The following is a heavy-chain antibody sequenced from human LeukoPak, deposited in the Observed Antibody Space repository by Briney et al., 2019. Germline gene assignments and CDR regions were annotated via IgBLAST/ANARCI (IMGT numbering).Heavy chain of an antibody. CDR1: GFTFSSYS. Sequence: GGSLRLSCAASGFTFSSYSMNWVRQAPGKGLEWVSSISSSSSYIYYADSVKGRFTISRDNAKNSLYLQMNSLRAEDTAVYYCARDPLDHDYGDSPPYFDYWGQGTLATVSS. CDR3: ARDPLDHDYGDSPPYFDY. J-gene: IGHJ4*02. CDR2: ISSSSSYI. D-gene: IGHD4-17*01. V-gene: IGHV3-21*01.